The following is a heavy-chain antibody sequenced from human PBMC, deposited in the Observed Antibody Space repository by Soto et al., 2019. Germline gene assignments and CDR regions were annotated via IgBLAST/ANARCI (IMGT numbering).Heavy chain of an antibody. CDR3: ARDRGSSRSGMDV. J-gene: IGHJ6*02. Sequence: GGSLRLSCAASGFTFSSYAMHWVRQAPGKGLEWVAVISYDGSNKYYADSVKGRFTISRDNSKNTLYLQMNSLRAEDTAVYYCARDRGSSRSGMDVWGQGTTVTVSS. CDR2: ISYDGSNK. D-gene: IGHD6-13*01. CDR1: GFTFSSYA. V-gene: IGHV3-30-3*01.